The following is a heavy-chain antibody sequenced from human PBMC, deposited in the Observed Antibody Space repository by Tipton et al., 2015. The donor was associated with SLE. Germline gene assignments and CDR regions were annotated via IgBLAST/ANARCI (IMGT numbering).Heavy chain of an antibody. CDR3: ARVLLWFRSVYGMDV. Sequence: SGFTFSSYGMHWVRQAPGKGLEWVAVISYDGSNKYYADSVKGRFTISRDNSKNTLYLQMNSLRAEDTAVYYCARVLLWFRSVYGMDVWGQGTTVTVSS. CDR1: GFTFSSYG. J-gene: IGHJ6*02. CDR2: ISYDGSNK. D-gene: IGHD3-10*01. V-gene: IGHV3-30*19.